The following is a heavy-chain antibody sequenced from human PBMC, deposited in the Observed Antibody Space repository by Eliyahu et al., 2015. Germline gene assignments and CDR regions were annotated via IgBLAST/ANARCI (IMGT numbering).Heavy chain of an antibody. CDR1: GGSISTPGYF. J-gene: IGHJ6*04. V-gene: IGHV4-39*01. CDR2: IYYTGST. Sequence: QLQLQESGPGLVKPSEILSLTCTVSGGSISTPGYFWGWIRQPPGKGLQWIGSIYYTGSTEYNPSLKSRVTIYVDTSKNQFSLKLSSVTAAETALYYCARLFGGGRGDYGGYMDVWGRGTTVTVSS. CDR3: ARLFGGGRGDYGGYMDV. D-gene: IGHD4-17*01.